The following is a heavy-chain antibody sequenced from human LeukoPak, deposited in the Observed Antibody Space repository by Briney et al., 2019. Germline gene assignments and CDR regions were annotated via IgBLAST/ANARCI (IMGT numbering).Heavy chain of an antibody. D-gene: IGHD1-26*01. J-gene: IGHJ4*02. CDR3: ASLVGVQLDY. CDR1: GGSISSYY. CDR2: INHSGST. Sequence: SETLSLTCTVSGGSISSYYWSWIRQPPGKGLEWIGEINHSGSTNYNPSLKSRVTISVDTSKNQFSLKLSSVTAADTAVYYCASLVGVQLDYWGQGTLVTVSS. V-gene: IGHV4-34*01.